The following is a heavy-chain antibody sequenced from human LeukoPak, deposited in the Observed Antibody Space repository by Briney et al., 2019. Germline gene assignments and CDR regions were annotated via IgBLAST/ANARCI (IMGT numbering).Heavy chain of an antibody. D-gene: IGHD6-19*01. CDR2: INHSGST. CDR3: ARVGPRVAVAGTHSWPVSFDY. CDR1: GGSFSGYY. J-gene: IGHJ4*02. V-gene: IGHV4-34*01. Sequence: PSETLSLTCAVYGGSFSGYYWSWIRQPPGKGLEWIGEINHSGSTNYNPSLTSRVTISVDTSKTQFSLKLSSVTAADTAVYYCARVGPRVAVAGTHSWPVSFDYWGQGTLVTVSS.